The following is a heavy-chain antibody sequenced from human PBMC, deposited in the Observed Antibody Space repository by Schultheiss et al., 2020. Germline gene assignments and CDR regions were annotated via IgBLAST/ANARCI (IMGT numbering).Heavy chain of an antibody. CDR3: ARRKGTRALGERGRYSNYYYGMDV. J-gene: IGHJ6*02. CDR2: IYPGDSDT. Sequence: GGSLRLSCKGSGYSFTSYWIGWVRQMPGKGLEWMGIIYPGDSDTRYSPSFQGQVTISADKSISTAYLQWSSLKASDTAMYYCARRKGTRALGERGRYSNYYYGMDVWGQGTTVNVSS. V-gene: IGHV5-51*01. D-gene: IGHD4-11*01. CDR1: GYSFTSYW.